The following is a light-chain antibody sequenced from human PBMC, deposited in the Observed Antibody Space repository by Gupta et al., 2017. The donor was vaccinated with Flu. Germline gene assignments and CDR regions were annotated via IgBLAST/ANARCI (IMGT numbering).Light chain of an antibody. CDR3: QSADSIGTYPV. V-gene: IGLV3-25*02. Sequence: SYELPHPPSVSVSPGQTARITCSGDALPKKYAYWYQQKPAQAPVLVIYNDSARLSGIPGRFSGARSETTVTVTSSGVQAEDEAVYYCQSADSIGTYPVFGGGTKLTVL. J-gene: IGLJ3*02. CDR2: NDS. CDR1: ALPKKY.